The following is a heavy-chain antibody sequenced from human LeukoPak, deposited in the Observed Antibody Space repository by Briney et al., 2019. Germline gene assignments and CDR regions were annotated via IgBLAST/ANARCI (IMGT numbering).Heavy chain of an antibody. D-gene: IGHD2-2*02. CDR3: ARGGTYCSSTSCYKRWFDP. J-gene: IGHJ5*02. CDR2: IKQDGSEK. Sequence: GGSLRLSCAASGFIFSSYWMSWVRQTPGKGLEWVANIKQDGSEKYYVDSVKGRFTISRDNAKYSLYLQMNSLRAEDTAVYYCARGGTYCSSTSCYKRWFDPWGQGTLVTVSS. V-gene: IGHV3-7*01. CDR1: GFIFSSYW.